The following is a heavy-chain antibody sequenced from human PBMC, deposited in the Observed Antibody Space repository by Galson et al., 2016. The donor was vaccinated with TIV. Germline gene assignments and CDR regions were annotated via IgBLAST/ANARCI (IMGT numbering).Heavy chain of an antibody. J-gene: IGHJ4*02. V-gene: IGHV1-24*01. D-gene: IGHD3-16*02. CDR2: FDPEVQKT. CDR3: ATVAWFPGLSLDN. Sequence: SVKVSCKVSGDSLSEIVVHWVRQAPGKGLEWMGGFDPEVQKTIYAQKMQGRVTMTADTSTDTAYMELGSLRLEDTAVDYCATVAWFPGLSLDNWGQGTLVIVSS. CDR1: GDSLSEIV.